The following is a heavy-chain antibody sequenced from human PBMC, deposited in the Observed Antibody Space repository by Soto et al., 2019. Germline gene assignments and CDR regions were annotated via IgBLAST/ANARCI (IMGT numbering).Heavy chain of an antibody. CDR1: DGSFSVYY. J-gene: IGHJ3*02. Sequence: SETLSLTCAIYDGSFSVYYWIWLRQSPGKGLEWIGEINHAGSANYNPALKSRVAMSVDTSKNQFSLRLASVTAADTAVYYCASDNTRRGYCDIWGQGTEVTVSS. CDR3: ASDNTRRGYCDI. CDR2: INHAGSA. D-gene: IGHD6-25*01. V-gene: IGHV4-34*01.